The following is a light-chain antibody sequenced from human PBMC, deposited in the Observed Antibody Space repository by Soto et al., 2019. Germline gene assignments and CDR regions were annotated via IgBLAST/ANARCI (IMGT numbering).Light chain of an antibody. J-gene: IGKJ1*01. Sequence: DIQMTQSPSSLSASVGDRVIITCRTSQSISTYLNWYHHKPGKAPKLLIYAASNLQSGVPSRFSGSGSGRDFTLTISSLQPDDAATYYCQPYNSYSPTFGQGITV. CDR3: QPYNSYSPT. CDR2: AAS. CDR1: QSISTY. V-gene: IGKV1-39*01.